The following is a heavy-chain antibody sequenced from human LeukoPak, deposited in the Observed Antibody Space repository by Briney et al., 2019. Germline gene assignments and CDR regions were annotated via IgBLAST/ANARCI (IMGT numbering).Heavy chain of an antibody. CDR1: GVSISSSNSY. D-gene: IGHD3-3*01. Sequence: PSGTLSLTCTVSGVSISSSNSYWGWIRQPPGKGLEWIGEINHSGSTNYNPSLKSRVTISVDTSKNQFSLKLSSVTAADTAVYYCARERAYYDFWSGYYTGILRYYYYYMDVWGKGTTVTVSS. V-gene: IGHV4-39*07. CDR3: ARERAYYDFWSGYYTGILRYYYYYMDV. CDR2: INHSGST. J-gene: IGHJ6*03.